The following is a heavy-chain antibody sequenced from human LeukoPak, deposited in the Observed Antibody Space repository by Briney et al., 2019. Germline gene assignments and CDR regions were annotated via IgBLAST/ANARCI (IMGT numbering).Heavy chain of an antibody. D-gene: IGHD7-27*01. CDR1: GYTFTSHD. CDR2: MSPNSGDT. J-gene: IGHJ4*02. CDR3: VRTPPNWGFDY. Sequence: ASVTVSCKASGYTFTSHDINWVRQATGQGLEWMGWMSPNSGDTGYAQKFQGRVTMTSDSSISTAYMELSSLRSEDTAIYYCVRTPPNWGFDYWGQGTLVTVSS. V-gene: IGHV1-8*01.